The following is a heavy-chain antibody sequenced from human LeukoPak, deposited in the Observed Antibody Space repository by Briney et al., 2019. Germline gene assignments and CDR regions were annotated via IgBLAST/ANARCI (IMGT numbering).Heavy chain of an antibody. CDR3: ARDPRYYDSGYGMDV. CDR2: MSYDGSHK. D-gene: IGHD3-22*01. V-gene: IGHV3-30*03. J-gene: IGHJ6*02. Sequence: PGGSLRLSCAASAFTFSNNDMHWVRQAPGKGLEWVASMSYDGSHKFYADSVRGRFTISRDNSKNTVYLQMNSLRAEDTAVYYCARDPRYYDSGYGMDVWGQGTTVTVSS. CDR1: AFTFSNND.